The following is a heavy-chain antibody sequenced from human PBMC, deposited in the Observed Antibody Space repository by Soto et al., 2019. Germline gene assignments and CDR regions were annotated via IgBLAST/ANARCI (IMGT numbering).Heavy chain of an antibody. D-gene: IGHD3-22*01. V-gene: IGHV6-1*01. CDR1: GDSVSSNSAA. J-gene: IGHJ4*02. CDR3: ARESSRGYYDSSGYYLGYFDY. CDR2: TYYRSKWYN. Sequence: SETLSLTCAISGDSVSSNSAAWNWIRQSPSRGLEWLGRTYYRSKWYNDYAVSVKSRITINPDTSKNQFSLQLNSVTPEDTAVYYCARESSRGYYDSSGYYLGYFDYWGQGTLVTVSS.